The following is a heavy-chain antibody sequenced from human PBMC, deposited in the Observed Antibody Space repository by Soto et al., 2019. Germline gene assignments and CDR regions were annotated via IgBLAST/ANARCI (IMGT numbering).Heavy chain of an antibody. CDR1: GYSFTSYW. V-gene: IGHV5-51*01. CDR2: IYPGDSDT. CDR3: ARTRHPDYYYYYYMDL. J-gene: IGHJ6*03. Sequence: LGESLKISCKGSGYSFTSYWIGWVRQMPGKGLEWMGIIYPGDSDTRYSPSFQGQVTISADKSISTAYLQWSSLKASDTAMYYCARTRHPDYYYYYYMDLWGKGTTVTVSS.